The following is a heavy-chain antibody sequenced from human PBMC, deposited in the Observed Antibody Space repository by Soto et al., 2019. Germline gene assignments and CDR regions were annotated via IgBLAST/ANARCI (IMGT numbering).Heavy chain of an antibody. CDR3: ARDSGNYGSGSYYRPVDP. V-gene: IGHV3-21*01. Sequence: EVQLVESGGGLVKPGGSLRLSCAASGFTFSSYSMNWVRQAPGKGLEWVSSISSSSSYIYYADSVKGRFTISRDNAKNSVYLQMNSLRAEYTAVYLCARDSGNYGSGSYYRPVDPWGQGTLVTVSS. J-gene: IGHJ5*02. D-gene: IGHD3-10*01. CDR1: GFTFSSYS. CDR2: ISSSSSYI.